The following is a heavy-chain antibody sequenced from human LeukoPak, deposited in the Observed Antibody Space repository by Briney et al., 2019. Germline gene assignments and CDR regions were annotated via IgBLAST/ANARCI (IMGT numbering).Heavy chain of an antibody. V-gene: IGHV1-69*05. J-gene: IGHJ4*02. D-gene: IGHD6-19*01. CDR1: GGTFISYA. CDR3: ARQGLAYSSGWFDY. Sequence: SVKVSCKASGGTFISYAISWVRQAPGQGLEWRGGIIPIFGTANYAQKFQGRGTITTEESTSTAYMELSSLRSEDTAVYYCARQGLAYSSGWFDYWGQGTLVTVSS. CDR2: IIPIFGTA.